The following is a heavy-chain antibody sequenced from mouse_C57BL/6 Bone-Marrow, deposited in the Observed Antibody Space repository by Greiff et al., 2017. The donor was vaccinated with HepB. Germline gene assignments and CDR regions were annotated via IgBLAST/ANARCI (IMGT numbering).Heavy chain of an antibody. Sequence: LVESGAELVRPGTSVKMSCKASGYTFTNYWIGWAKQRPGHGLEWIGDIYPGGGYTNYNEKFKGKATLTADKSSSTAYMQFSSLTSEDSAIYYCARAQATHHYDAMDYWGQGTSVTVSS. CDR1: GYTFTNYW. CDR2: IYPGGGYT. V-gene: IGHV1-63*01. J-gene: IGHJ4*01. CDR3: ARAQATHHYDAMDY. D-gene: IGHD3-2*02.